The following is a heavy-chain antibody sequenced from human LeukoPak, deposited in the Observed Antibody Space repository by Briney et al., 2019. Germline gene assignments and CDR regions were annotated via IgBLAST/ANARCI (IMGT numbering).Heavy chain of an antibody. CDR3: ARLAQPESITIFGVVALLGAFDY. CDR1: GGSISSHY. V-gene: IGHV4-59*11. CDR2: IYYSGST. Sequence: VKPSETLSLTCSVSGGSISSHYWTWMRQSAGKGLEWIGYIYYSGSTNYNPSLKSRVTISVDTSKNQFSLKLSSVTAADTAVYYCARLAQPESITIFGVVALLGAFDYWGQGTLVTVSS. D-gene: IGHD3-3*01. J-gene: IGHJ4*02.